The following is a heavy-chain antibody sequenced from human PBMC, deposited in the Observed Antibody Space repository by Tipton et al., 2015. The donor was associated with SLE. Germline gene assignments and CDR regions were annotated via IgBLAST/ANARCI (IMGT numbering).Heavy chain of an antibody. CDR2: SSHRGGT. V-gene: IGHV4-34*01. J-gene: IGHJ2*01. CDR3: ARANGIVGGQVPYWYFDL. CDR1: GGTFSGYH. Sequence: TLSLTCSVSGGTFSGYHWTWIRQPPGKGLEWIGESSHRGGTNYNPSLESRVSISLDTSKNQFSLKLSSVSAADTAVYYCARANGIVGGQVPYWYFDLWGRGTLVTVSS. D-gene: IGHD1-26*01.